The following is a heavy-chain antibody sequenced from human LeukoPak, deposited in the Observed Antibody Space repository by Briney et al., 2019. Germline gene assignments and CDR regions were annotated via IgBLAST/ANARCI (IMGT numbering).Heavy chain of an antibody. CDR2: IIPILGIA. D-gene: IGHD3-22*01. V-gene: IGHV1-69*04. Sequence: SVKVSCKASGGTFGSYAISWVRQAPGQGLEWMGRIIPILGIANYAQKFQGRVTITADKSTSTAYMELSSLRSEDTAVYYCTRLVTNTYYYYGMDVWGQGTTVTVSS. CDR3: TRLVTNTYYYYGMDV. J-gene: IGHJ6*02. CDR1: GGTFGSYA.